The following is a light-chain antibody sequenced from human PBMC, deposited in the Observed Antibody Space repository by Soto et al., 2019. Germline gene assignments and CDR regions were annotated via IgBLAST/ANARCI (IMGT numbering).Light chain of an antibody. Sequence: DIQLTQSPSFLSASVGDEVTITCRASQGISSYLAWYQQEPGKAPKLLIYGATTLQSGVPSRFSGSGSGTEFTLTISSLQPEDFATYYCQQLNSYPVTFGQGTRLEIK. J-gene: IGKJ5*01. CDR3: QQLNSYPVT. CDR1: QGISSY. V-gene: IGKV1-9*01. CDR2: GAT.